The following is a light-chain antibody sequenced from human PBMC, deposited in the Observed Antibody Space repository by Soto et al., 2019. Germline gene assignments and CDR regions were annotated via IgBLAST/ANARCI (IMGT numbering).Light chain of an antibody. CDR3: SSYTTSNSFIL. CDR2: EVS. V-gene: IGLV2-14*01. Sequence: QSALTQPASVSGSPGQSITISCTGTSSDIGNYDFVSWYQQVPGTAPKAMIYEVSSRPSGVSNRFSGSKSGNTASLTISGLTAEDEDYYYCSSYTTSNSFILFGGGTKVTVL. CDR1: SSDIGNYDF. J-gene: IGLJ2*01.